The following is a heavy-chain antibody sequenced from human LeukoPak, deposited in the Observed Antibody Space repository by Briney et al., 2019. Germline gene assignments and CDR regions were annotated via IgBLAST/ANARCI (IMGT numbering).Heavy chain of an antibody. CDR1: GYSFTNYW. CDR3: ARRGMGMTYFFDF. D-gene: IGHD1-26*01. Sequence: GESLKISCKGSGYSFTNYWIGWVRQMPGKGLEWMGIIYPGDSYTRYSPSFQGQVTISADKSISTAYLQWSSLKASDTAMCYCARRGMGMTYFFDFWGQGTLVTVSS. V-gene: IGHV5-51*01. J-gene: IGHJ4*02. CDR2: IYPGDSYT.